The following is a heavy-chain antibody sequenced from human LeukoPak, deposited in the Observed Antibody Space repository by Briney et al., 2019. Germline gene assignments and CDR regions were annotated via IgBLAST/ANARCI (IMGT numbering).Heavy chain of an antibody. CDR1: GFTFNNYA. J-gene: IGHJ4*02. D-gene: IGHD4-23*01. CDR3: ARGAHKRDDYGGFFDY. CDR2: ISYDGSNK. V-gene: IGHV3-30*04. Sequence: GRCLRLSCAASGFTFNNYAMHWVRQAPGKVLEWVAVISYDGSNKYYADSVKGRFTISRDNSKNTLYLQMNSLRAEDTAVYYCARGAHKRDDYGGFFDYWGQKTLVTVSS.